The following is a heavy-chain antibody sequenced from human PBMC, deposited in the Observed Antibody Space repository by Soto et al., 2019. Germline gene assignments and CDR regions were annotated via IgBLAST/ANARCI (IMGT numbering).Heavy chain of an antibody. Sequence: SETLSLTCAVSGGSISSGGYSWSWIRQPPGKGLEWIGYIYHSGSTYYNPSLKSRVTISVDRSKNQFSLKLSSVTAADTAVYYCAGTYTAMVDYWGQGTLVTVSS. V-gene: IGHV4-30-2*01. CDR1: GGSISSGGYS. D-gene: IGHD5-18*01. CDR2: IYHSGST. CDR3: AGTYTAMVDY. J-gene: IGHJ4*02.